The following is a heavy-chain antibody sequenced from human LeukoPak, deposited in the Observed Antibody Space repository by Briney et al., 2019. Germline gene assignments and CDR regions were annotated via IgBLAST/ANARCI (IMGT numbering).Heavy chain of an antibody. CDR3: ARDRGYYDSTDY. CDR1: GYTFTGYY. CDR2: INPNSGGT. D-gene: IGHD3-22*01. Sequence: ASVKVSCKASGYTFTGYYMHWVRQAPGQGLEWMGRINPNSGGTNYAQKFQGRVTMTRDTSISTAYMELSRLRSDDTAVYYCARDRGYYDSTDYWGPGTLVTVSS. V-gene: IGHV1-2*06. J-gene: IGHJ4*02.